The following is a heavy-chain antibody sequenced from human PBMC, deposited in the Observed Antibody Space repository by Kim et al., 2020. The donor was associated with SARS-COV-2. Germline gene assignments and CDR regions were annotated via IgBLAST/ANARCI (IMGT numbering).Heavy chain of an antibody. CDR1: GGSISSSSYY. CDR3: ARQGGDGYALTDY. J-gene: IGHJ4*02. CDR2: IYYSGST. Sequence: SETLSLTCTVSGGSISSSSYYWGWIRQPPGKGLEWIGSIYYSGSTYYNPSLKSRVTISVDTSKNQFSLKLSSVTAADTAVYYCARQGGDGYALTDYWGQGHLVPVSS. V-gene: IGHV4-39*01. D-gene: IGHD2-2*01.